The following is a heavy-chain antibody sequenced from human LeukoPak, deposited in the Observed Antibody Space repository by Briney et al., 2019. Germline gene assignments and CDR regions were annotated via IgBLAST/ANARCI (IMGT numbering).Heavy chain of an antibody. Sequence: GGSLRLSCAASGFTFSSYAMSWVRQAPGKGLEWVAVISYDGSNKYYADSVKGRFTISRDNSKNTLYLQMNSLRAEDTAVYYCARDGLGYCSGGSCYFDYWGQGTLVTVSS. J-gene: IGHJ4*02. CDR1: GFTFSSYA. CDR2: ISYDGSNK. D-gene: IGHD2-15*01. V-gene: IGHV3-30*04. CDR3: ARDGLGYCSGGSCYFDY.